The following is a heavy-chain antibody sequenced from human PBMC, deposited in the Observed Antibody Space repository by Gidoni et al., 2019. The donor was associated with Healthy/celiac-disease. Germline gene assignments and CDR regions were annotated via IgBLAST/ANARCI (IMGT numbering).Heavy chain of an antibody. CDR3: AKHIAAAGYFDP. V-gene: IGHV1-3*01. CDR2: INAGNGNT. J-gene: IGHJ5*02. CDR1: GYTFTSYA. D-gene: IGHD6-13*01. Sequence: QVQLVQSGAEVKKPGASVKVSCTASGYTFTSYAMHWVRQAPGQRLEWMGWINAGNGNTKYSQKFQGRVTITRDTSASTAYMELSSLRSEDTAVYYCAKHIAAAGYFDPWGQGTLVTVSS.